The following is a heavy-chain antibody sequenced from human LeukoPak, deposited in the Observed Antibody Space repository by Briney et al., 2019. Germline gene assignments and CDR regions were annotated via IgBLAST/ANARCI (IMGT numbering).Heavy chain of an antibody. V-gene: IGHV4-59*01. D-gene: IGHD3-22*01. CDR2: IYYSGST. J-gene: IGHJ4*02. CDR3: ARDQYYYDRSGYFRGLDY. Sequence: PSETLSLTCTVSGGSISNYYWSWLRQPPGKGLEWIGYIYYSGSTNYNPSLKSRVTISVDTSKKQFSLKLSSVTAADTAVYYCARDQYYYDRSGYFRGLDYWGQGTLVTVSS. CDR1: GGSISNYY.